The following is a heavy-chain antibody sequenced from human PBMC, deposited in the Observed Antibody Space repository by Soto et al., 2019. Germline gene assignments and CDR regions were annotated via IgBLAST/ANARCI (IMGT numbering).Heavy chain of an antibody. Sequence: QVQLVESGGGVVQPGRSLRLSCAASGFTFSSYAMHWVRQAPGKGLEWVAVISYDGSNKYYADSVKGRFTISRDNSKNTLYLQMNSLRAEDTAVYYCARDRRELHPSRYFQHWGQGTLVTVSS. V-gene: IGHV3-30-3*01. CDR1: GFTFSSYA. D-gene: IGHD1-26*01. CDR2: ISYDGSNK. CDR3: ARDRRELHPSRYFQH. J-gene: IGHJ1*01.